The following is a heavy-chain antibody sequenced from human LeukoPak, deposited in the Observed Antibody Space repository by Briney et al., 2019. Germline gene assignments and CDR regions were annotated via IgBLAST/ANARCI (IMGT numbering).Heavy chain of an antibody. CDR2: IYYTGST. J-gene: IGHJ4*02. CDR3: AGDRALGGWLLTFDY. V-gene: IGHV4-59*01. D-gene: IGHD5-24*01. CDR1: GGSISSYY. Sequence: SETLSLTCAVSGGSISSYYWSWIRQPPGKGLEWIGYIYYTGSTNYNPSLESRVTISVDTSKSQFSLKLTSVTAADTAVYFCAGDRALGGWLLTFDYWGRGTLVTVSS.